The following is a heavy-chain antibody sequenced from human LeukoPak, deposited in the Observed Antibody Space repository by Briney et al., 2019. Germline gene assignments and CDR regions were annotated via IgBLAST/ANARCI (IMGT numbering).Heavy chain of an antibody. CDR3: ARVSSGWRDFDY. Sequence: GGSLRLSCAASGFTVSSNYMSWVRQAPGKGLEWVSVIYSGGSTYYADSVKGRFTISRDNSKNTLYLQMNSLRAEDTAVYYCARVSSGWRDFDYWGQETLVTVSS. CDR2: IYSGGST. D-gene: IGHD6-19*01. V-gene: IGHV3-53*01. CDR1: GFTVSSNY. J-gene: IGHJ4*02.